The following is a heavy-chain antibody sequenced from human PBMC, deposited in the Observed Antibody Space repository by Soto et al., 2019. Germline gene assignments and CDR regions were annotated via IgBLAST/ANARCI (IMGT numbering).Heavy chain of an antibody. D-gene: IGHD3-16*02. CDR1: GYTFTSHD. CDR2: MNPNRGIT. J-gene: IGHJ5*02. V-gene: IGHV1-8*01. CDR3: ARGYYDYVWGSYRASAP. Sequence: QVQLVQSGAEVKKPGASVKVSCKASGYTFTSHDITWVRQASGQGLEWMGWMNPNRGITGYAQKFQGRVTMTTDTAXSXVYRELSSLRSEDTAVYYCARGYYDYVWGSYRASAPWGQGTLVTVSS.